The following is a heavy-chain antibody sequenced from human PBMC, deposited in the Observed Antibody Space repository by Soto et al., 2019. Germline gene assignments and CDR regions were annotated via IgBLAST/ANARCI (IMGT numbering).Heavy chain of an antibody. CDR2: IIPIFGTA. Sequence: ASVKVSCKASGGTFSSYAISWVRQAPGQGLEWMGGIIPIFGTANYAQKFQGRVTITADESTSTAYMELSSLRSEDTAVYYCARARGSSWSFYYYGMDVWGQGTTVTVSS. D-gene: IGHD6-13*01. CDR3: ARARGSSWSFYYYGMDV. J-gene: IGHJ6*02. V-gene: IGHV1-69*13. CDR1: GGTFSSYA.